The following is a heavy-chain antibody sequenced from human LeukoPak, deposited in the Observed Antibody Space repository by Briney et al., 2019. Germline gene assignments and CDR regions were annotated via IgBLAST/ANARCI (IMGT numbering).Heavy chain of an antibody. V-gene: IGHV3-21*01. J-gene: IGHJ4*02. Sequence: GGSLRLSCAASGFTFSSYSMNWVRQAPGKGLEWVSSISSSSSYIYYADSVKGRFTISRDNAKNSLYLQMNSLRAEDTAVYYCAGASGAMVTNVDYWGQGTLVTVSS. CDR1: GFTFSSYS. CDR2: ISSSSSYI. CDR3: AGASGAMVTNVDY. D-gene: IGHD5-18*01.